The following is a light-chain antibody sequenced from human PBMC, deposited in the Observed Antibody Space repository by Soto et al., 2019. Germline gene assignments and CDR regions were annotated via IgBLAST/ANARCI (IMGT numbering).Light chain of an antibody. Sequence: ENVLTHSPGTLSLSPGERPTLSPSASQSVSISYLAWYQQKPGRAPRLLIYGASNRATGIPDRFSGSGSGTDFTITISRLEPEDFAVYYCQQYGGAPSTFGEGTRLEI. CDR2: GAS. J-gene: IGKJ5*01. CDR1: QSVSISY. CDR3: QQYGGAPST. V-gene: IGKV3-20*01.